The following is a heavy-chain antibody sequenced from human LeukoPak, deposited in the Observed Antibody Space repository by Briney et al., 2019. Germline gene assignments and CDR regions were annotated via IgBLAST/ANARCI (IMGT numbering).Heavy chain of an antibody. V-gene: IGHV4-31*03. Sequence: SETLSLTCTVSGDSINSGDYYWSWIRQHPGKGLEWIGCIYYSGNTYYNPSLKSRVTISADASKNQFSLKLSSVTAADTAVYYCARGPRGSLNWFDPWGQGTLVTVSS. CDR1: GDSINSGDYY. CDR2: IYYSGNT. J-gene: IGHJ5*02. D-gene: IGHD6-13*01. CDR3: ARGPRGSLNWFDP.